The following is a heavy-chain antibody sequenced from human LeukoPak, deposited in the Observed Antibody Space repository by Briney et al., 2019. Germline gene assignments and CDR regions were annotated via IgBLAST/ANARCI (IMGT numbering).Heavy chain of an antibody. CDR3: ARRSGRRYCSSTSCYIFDY. V-gene: IGHV1-2*02. CDR2: INPNSGGT. CDR1: GYTFTGYY. D-gene: IGHD2-2*02. J-gene: IGHJ4*02. Sequence: GASVKVSCKASGYTFTGYYMHWVRQAPGQGLEWMGWINPNSGGTNYAQKFQGRVTMTRDTSISTAYMELSRLRSDDTAVYYCARRSGRRYCSSTSCYIFDYWGQGTLVTVPS.